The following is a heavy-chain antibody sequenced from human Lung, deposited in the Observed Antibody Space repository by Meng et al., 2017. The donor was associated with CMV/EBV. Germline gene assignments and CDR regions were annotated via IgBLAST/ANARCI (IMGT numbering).Heavy chain of an antibody. D-gene: IGHD3-22*01. CDR2: INTNTGSP. CDR1: GYTFTSYA. J-gene: IGHJ4*02. V-gene: IGHV7-4-1*02. CDR3: ARSTYYHDSSGPAFDY. Sequence: QGQMSSTGYALERPGAPVRGSCKASGYTFTSYAMNWVRQAPGQGLEWMGWINTNTGSPTYDQGFTGRFVFSLDTSVSTAYLQITSLKPDDTAVYYCARSTYYHDSSGPAFDYWGQGTLVTVSS.